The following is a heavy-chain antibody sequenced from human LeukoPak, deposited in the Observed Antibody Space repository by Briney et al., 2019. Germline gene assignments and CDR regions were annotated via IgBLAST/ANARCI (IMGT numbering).Heavy chain of an antibody. CDR2: ISSSGSTI. V-gene: IGHV3-48*03. CDR3: AKDSYALQQLVREEYFQH. CDR1: GFTFSSYE. D-gene: IGHD6-13*01. Sequence: PGGSLRLSCAASGFTFSSYEMNWVRQAPGKGLEWVSYISSSGSTIYYADSVKGRFTISRDNAKNSLYLQMNSLRAEDTAVYYCAKDSYALQQLVREEYFQHWGQGTLVTVSS. J-gene: IGHJ1*01.